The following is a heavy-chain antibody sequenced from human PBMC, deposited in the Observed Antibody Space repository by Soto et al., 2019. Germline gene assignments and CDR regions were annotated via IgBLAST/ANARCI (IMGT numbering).Heavy chain of an antibody. D-gene: IGHD6-13*01. V-gene: IGHV4-59*01. CDR2: IYYSGST. CDR1: GGSISSYY. CDR3: ARDLRGSSSWFPFNYYYYMDV. J-gene: IGHJ6*03. Sequence: PSETLSLTCTVSGGSISSYYWSWIRQPPGKGLEWIGYIYYSGSTNYNPSLKSRVTISVDTSKNQFSLKLSSVTAADTAVYYCARDLRGSSSWFPFNYYYYMDVWGKGTTVTVSS.